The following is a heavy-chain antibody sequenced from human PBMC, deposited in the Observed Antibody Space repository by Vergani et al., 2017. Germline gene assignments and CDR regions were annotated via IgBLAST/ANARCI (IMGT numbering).Heavy chain of an antibody. CDR3: ARDRGGSSWYDAEYFQH. V-gene: IGHV4-61*02. CDR1: GGSISSGSYY. CDR2: IYTSGST. J-gene: IGHJ1*01. Sequence: QVQLQESGPGLVKPSQTLSLTCTVSGGSISSGSYYWSWIRQPAGKGLEWIGRIYTSGSTNYNPSLKSRVPISVDTSKNQFSLKLSSVTAADTAVYYCARDRGGSSWYDAEYFQHWGQGTLVTVSS. D-gene: IGHD6-13*01.